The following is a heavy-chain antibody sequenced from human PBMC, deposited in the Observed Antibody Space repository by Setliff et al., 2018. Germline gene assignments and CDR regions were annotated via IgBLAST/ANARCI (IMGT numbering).Heavy chain of an antibody. CDR2: ISSSSSYI. CDR1: GFTFSSYS. J-gene: IGHJ4*02. V-gene: IGHV3-21*01. D-gene: IGHD6-13*01. CDR3: ARVGPGYSSRKTGDRALDD. Sequence: GGSLRLPCAPSGFTFSSYSMNWVRQDPGKGLEWVSSISSSSSYIYYADSVRGRFTISRDNAKNSLYLQMNSLRAADTAVYYCARVGPGYSSRKTGDRALDDWGQGTLVTVSS.